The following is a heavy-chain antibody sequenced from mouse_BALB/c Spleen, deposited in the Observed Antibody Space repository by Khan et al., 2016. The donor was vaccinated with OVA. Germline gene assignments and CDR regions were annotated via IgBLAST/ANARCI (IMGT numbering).Heavy chain of an antibody. CDR3: ARNYRYDVYFDY. CDR2: IYPYNDNI. Sequence: VQLQQSGPELVKPGASVKMSCKASGYTFTSYVMHWVRQKPGQGLEWIGYIYPYNDNIKYNEKFKGKATLTSDKSSSTAYMELSSLTSEDSAVXYYARNYRYDVYFDYWGQGTTLTVSA. V-gene: IGHV1S136*01. CDR1: GYTFTSYV. J-gene: IGHJ2*01. D-gene: IGHD2-14*01.